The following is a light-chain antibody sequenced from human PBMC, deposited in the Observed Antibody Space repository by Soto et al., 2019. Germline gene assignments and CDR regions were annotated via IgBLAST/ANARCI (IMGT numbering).Light chain of an antibody. CDR3: QQYGSSPRT. Sequence: EIVLTQSPGTLSLSPGERATLSCRASQSVSSSYLAWYQQKPGQAPRLLIYCASSRSTGIPDRFSGSGCGTDFTLTISRLEPEDFAVYYCQQYGSSPRTFGQGTKVEIK. CDR2: CAS. J-gene: IGKJ1*01. CDR1: QSVSSSY. V-gene: IGKV3-20*01.